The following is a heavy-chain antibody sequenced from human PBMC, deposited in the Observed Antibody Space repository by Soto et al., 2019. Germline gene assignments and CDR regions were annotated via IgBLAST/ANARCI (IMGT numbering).Heavy chain of an antibody. Sequence: SETLSLTYTVAGGSICGSSYYWGWIRQPPGKGLEWIGNIYYSGSTYYNPSLKSRVTISVDTSKNQFSLKLSSVTAADTAVYYCMLGSGWKDFDYWGQGTLVTVSS. J-gene: IGHJ4*02. CDR2: IYYSGST. D-gene: IGHD3-22*01. CDR1: GGSICGSSYY. V-gene: IGHV4-39*01. CDR3: MLGSGWKDFDY.